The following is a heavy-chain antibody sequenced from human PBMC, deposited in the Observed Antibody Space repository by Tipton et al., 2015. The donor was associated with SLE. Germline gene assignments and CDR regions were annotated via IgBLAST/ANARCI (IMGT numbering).Heavy chain of an antibody. Sequence: TLSLTCTISGDSISSYYWNWIRQPPGKGLEWIGYISYSGSTNYNPSLKSRVTISEDTSKTQFSLKLSSVSAADTAVYYCARAEMTTEGSVFYYYVDVWGKGTTVTVSS. CDR1: GDSISSYY. CDR3: ARAEMTTEGSVFYYYVDV. D-gene: IGHD5-24*01. J-gene: IGHJ6*03. V-gene: IGHV4-59*01. CDR2: ISYSGST.